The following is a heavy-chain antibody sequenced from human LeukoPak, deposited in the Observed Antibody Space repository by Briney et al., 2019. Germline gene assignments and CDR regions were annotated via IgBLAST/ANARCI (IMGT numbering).Heavy chain of an antibody. CDR3: ARDRAYDFWAFDY. J-gene: IGHJ4*02. D-gene: IGHD3-3*01. V-gene: IGHV3-11*06. CDR2: ISSSSSYT. Sequence: GGSLRLSCAASGFTFSDYYMSWIRQAPGKGLEWVSYISSSSSYTNYADSVKGRFTISRDNAKNSLYPQMNSLRAEDTAVYYCARDRAYDFWAFDYWGQGTLVTVSS. CDR1: GFTFSDYY.